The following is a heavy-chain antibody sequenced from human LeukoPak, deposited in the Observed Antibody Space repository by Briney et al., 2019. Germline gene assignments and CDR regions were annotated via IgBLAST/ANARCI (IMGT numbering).Heavy chain of an antibody. J-gene: IGHJ4*02. Sequence: GGSLRLSCAASGFNLGSYWMQWVRQAPGKGPVWVARIKTDGTRISYADSVKGRFTISRDNAKNMLYLQMNSLRAEDTAVYHCVREAHDYGSGSSDSWGQGTLVTVSS. CDR1: GFNLGSYW. V-gene: IGHV3-74*01. CDR2: IKTDGTRI. D-gene: IGHD3-10*01. CDR3: VREAHDYGSGSSDS.